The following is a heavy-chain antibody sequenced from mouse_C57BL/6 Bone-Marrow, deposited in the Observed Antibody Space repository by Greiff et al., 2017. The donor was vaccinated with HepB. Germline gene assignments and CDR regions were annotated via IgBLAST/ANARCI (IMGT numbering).Heavy chain of an antibody. Sequence: QVQLQQPGAELVKPGASVKLSCKASGYTFTSYWMQWVKQRPGQGLEWIGEIDPSDSYTNSNQKFKGKATLTVDTDSSTAYMQLSSLTSEDSAVYYCARSHGSSNFDYWGQGTTLTVSS. CDR2: IDPSDSYT. J-gene: IGHJ2*01. CDR3: ARSHGSSNFDY. D-gene: IGHD1-1*01. CDR1: GYTFTSYW. V-gene: IGHV1-50*01.